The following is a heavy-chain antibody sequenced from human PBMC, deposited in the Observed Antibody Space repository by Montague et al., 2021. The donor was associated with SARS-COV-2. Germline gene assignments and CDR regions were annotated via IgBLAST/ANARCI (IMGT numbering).Heavy chain of an antibody. CDR1: GDSVSSSSVA. J-gene: IGHJ4*02. Sequence: CAISGDSVSSSSVAWNWIRQSPSRGLEWLGRTYYRSRWYDDYAASVKGRITMNPDTAKNHFSLQLNCVTPEDTAVYYCARGNWEKVTGTTSDYLYYFDRWGQGTLVTVSS. CDR3: ARGNWEKVTGTTSDYLYYFDR. V-gene: IGHV6-1*01. D-gene: IGHD1-7*01. CDR2: TYYRSRWYD.